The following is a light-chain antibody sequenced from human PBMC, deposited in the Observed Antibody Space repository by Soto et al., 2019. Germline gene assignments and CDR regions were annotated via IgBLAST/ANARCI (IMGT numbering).Light chain of an antibody. CDR2: EVT. V-gene: IGLV2-14*01. J-gene: IGLJ1*01. CDR1: SGDIGSYNR. CDR3: SSYTNINTRACV. Sequence: QSVLTPPACVSGSPAQLITISYTGTSGDIGSYNRVSWYQQHPGKAPKLIIYEVTDRPSGVSNRFSGSKSGNTASLTISGLQAEDEAEYYCSSYTNINTRACVFGTGTKVTVL.